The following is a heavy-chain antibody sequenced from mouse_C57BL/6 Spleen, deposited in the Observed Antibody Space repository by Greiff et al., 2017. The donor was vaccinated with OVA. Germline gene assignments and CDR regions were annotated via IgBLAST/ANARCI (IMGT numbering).Heavy chain of an antibody. J-gene: IGHJ3*01. CDR2: IYPRSGNT. V-gene: IGHV1-81*01. CDR3: ATPRGYYSNYGFAY. CDR1: GYTFTSYG. Sequence: QVQLQQSGAELARPGASVKLSCKASGYTFTSYGISWVKQRTGQGLEWIGEIYPRSGNTYFNEKFKGKATLTADKSSSTAYMELRSLTSEDSAVYCSATPRGYYSNYGFAYWGQGTLVTVSA. D-gene: IGHD2-5*01.